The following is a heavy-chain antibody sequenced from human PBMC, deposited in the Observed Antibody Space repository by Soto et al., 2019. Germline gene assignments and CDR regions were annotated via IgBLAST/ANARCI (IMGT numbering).Heavy chain of an antibody. CDR1: GYTFTSYG. J-gene: IGHJ4*02. CDR2: ISAYNGNT. CDR3: ARGVTNPRIAVDLDY. Sequence: QVQLVQSGAEVKKPGASVKVSCKASGYTFTSYGISWVRQAPGQGLEWMGWISAYNGNTNYAQKLQGRVTMTTDTSTSTAYMVLRSLRSEDTAVYYCARGVTNPRIAVDLDYWGQGTLVTVSS. V-gene: IGHV1-18*01. D-gene: IGHD6-19*01.